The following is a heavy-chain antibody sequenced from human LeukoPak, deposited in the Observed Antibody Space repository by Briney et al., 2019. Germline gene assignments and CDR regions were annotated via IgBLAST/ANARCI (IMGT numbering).Heavy chain of an antibody. CDR1: GYTFTSYY. CDR2: INPNSGGT. CDR3: AREALYCSGGSCPPDY. Sequence: ASVKVSCKASGYTFTSYYMHWVRQAPGQGLEWMGWINPNSGGTNYAQKFQGRVTMTRDTSISTAYMELSRLRSDDTAVYYCAREALYCSGGSCPPDYWGQGTLVTVSS. V-gene: IGHV1-2*02. D-gene: IGHD2-15*01. J-gene: IGHJ4*02.